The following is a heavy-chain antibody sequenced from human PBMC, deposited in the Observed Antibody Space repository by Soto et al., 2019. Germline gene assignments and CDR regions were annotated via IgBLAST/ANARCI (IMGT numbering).Heavy chain of an antibody. CDR1: GGSISSGGYY. CDR2: IYYSGST. CDR3: ARLTYYDILTGYYNRTPRDWFDP. J-gene: IGHJ5*02. D-gene: IGHD3-9*01. Sequence: TSETLSLTYTVSGGSISSGGYYWSWIRQHPGKGLEWIGYIYYSGSTYYNPSLKSRVTISVDTSKNQFSLKLSSVTAADTAVYYCARLTYYDILTGYYNRTPRDWFDPWGQGTLVTVSS. V-gene: IGHV4-31*03.